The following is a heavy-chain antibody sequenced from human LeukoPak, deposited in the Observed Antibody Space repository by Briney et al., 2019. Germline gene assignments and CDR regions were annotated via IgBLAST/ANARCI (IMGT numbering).Heavy chain of an antibody. CDR2: ISAYNGNT. CDR3: ARATGSGDSSGYRSPFDY. CDR1: GGTFSSYA. D-gene: IGHD3-22*01. J-gene: IGHJ4*02. V-gene: IGHV1-18*01. Sequence: ASVKVSCKASGGTFSSYAISWVRQAPGQGLEWMGWISAYNGNTNYAQKLQGRVTMTTDTSTSTAYMELRSLRSDDTAVYYCARATGSGDSSGYRSPFDYWGQGTLVTVSS.